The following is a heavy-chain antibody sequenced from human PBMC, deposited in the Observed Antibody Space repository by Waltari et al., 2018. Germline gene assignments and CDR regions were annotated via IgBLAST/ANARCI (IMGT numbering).Heavy chain of an antibody. CDR1: GGSFSGYY. CDR2: SNHGGST. V-gene: IGHV4-34*01. D-gene: IGHD6-13*01. Sequence: QVQLQQWGAGLLKPSETLSLTCAVYGGSFSGYYWSWIRQPPGKGLEWIGESNHGGSTNSNPSLNSRVTISVDTSKNQFSLKLSSVTAADTAVYYCARGPSLYSSSSAGIRNWFDPWGQGTLVTVSS. CDR3: ARGPSLYSSSSAGIRNWFDP. J-gene: IGHJ5*02.